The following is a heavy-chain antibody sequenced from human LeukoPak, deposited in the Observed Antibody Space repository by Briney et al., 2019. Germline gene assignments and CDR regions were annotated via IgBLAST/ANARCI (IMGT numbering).Heavy chain of an antibody. CDR1: GARFSTYW. J-gene: IGHJ5*02. Sequence: GGSLQISCNVSGARFSTYWIAWVRQGPGEGLEWMGIIYPGDSDAEYSPSFEGHVTFSVDKSAGSAFLQWHSLKASDTAMYYCARHDRLSMTSPYSSWGQGTLVIVSA. V-gene: IGHV5-51*01. CDR3: ARHDRLSMTSPYSS. CDR2: IYPGDSDA. D-gene: IGHD2/OR15-2a*01.